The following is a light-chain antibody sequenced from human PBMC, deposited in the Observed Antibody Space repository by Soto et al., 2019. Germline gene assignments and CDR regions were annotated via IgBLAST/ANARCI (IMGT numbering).Light chain of an antibody. CDR2: DVS. J-gene: IGLJ2*01. CDR1: SSDVGGYNY. CDR3: CSYAGSVV. Sequence: QSALTQPRSVSGSPGQSVTISCTGTSSDVGGYNYVSWYQQHPGKAPKLMIYDVSKRPSGVPDRFSGSKSGNTASLTISGLQAEDEADCYCCSYAGSVVFGGGTKVTVL. V-gene: IGLV2-11*01.